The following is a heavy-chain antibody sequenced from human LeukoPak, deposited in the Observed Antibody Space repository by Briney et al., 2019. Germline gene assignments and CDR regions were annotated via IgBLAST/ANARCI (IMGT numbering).Heavy chain of an antibody. Sequence: ASVKVSCKASGYTFTGYYMHWERQAPGQGLEWMGWINPNSGGTNYAQKFQGRVTMTRDTSISTAYMELSRLRSDDTAVYYCARGVGWAGKYYFDYWGQGTLVTVSS. J-gene: IGHJ4*02. CDR2: INPNSGGT. V-gene: IGHV1-2*02. D-gene: IGHD2-15*01. CDR3: ARGVGWAGKYYFDY. CDR1: GYTFTGYY.